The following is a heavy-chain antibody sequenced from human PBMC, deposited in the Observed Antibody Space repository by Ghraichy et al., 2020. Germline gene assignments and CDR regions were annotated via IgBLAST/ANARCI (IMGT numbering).Heavy chain of an antibody. V-gene: IGHV4-59*01. CDR3: ARGPNRFYFDY. Sequence: SQTLSLTCTVSGGSINSYYWSWIRQPPGKGLEWIGYISYSGSTNYNPSLKSRVTISLDTSKNQFSLKLSSVTAVDTAVYYRARGPNRFYFDYWGQGTLVTVSS. D-gene: IGHD1-14*01. CDR2: ISYSGST. CDR1: GGSINSYY. J-gene: IGHJ4*02.